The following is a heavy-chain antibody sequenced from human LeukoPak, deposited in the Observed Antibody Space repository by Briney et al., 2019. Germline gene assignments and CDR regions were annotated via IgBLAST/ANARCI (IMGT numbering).Heavy chain of an antibody. V-gene: IGHV1-46*01. CDR3: ARDGRRRYDSSGFPDY. J-gene: IGHJ4*02. Sequence: ASVKVSCKASGYTFTSYYTHWVRQAPGQGLEWMGIINPSGGSTSYAQKFQGRVTMTRDTSTSTVYMELSSLRSEDTAVYYCARDGRRRYDSSGFPDYWGQGTLVTVSS. D-gene: IGHD3-22*01. CDR1: GYTFTSYY. CDR2: INPSGGST.